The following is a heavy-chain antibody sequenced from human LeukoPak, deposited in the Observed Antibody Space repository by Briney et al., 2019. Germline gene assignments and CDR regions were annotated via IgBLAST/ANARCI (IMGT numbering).Heavy chain of an antibody. D-gene: IGHD2-15*01. J-gene: IGHJ4*02. Sequence: GGSLRLSCAASGFTLSRHAMHWVRQAPGKGLEWAAVISYDGSKKYYGDSVKGRFTISRDNSKNTLYLQMNSLRVEDTGVYYCAKDLGFPGYCSGGSCYSDNWGQGTLVTVSS. CDR1: GFTLSRHA. CDR2: ISYDGSKK. CDR3: AKDLGFPGYCSGGSCYSDN. V-gene: IGHV3-30*18.